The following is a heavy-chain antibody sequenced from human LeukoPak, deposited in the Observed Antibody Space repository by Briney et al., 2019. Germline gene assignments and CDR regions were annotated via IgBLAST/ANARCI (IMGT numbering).Heavy chain of an antibody. J-gene: IGHJ4*02. Sequence: SQTLSLTCAVSGGSISSGGYSWSWIRQPPGKGLEWIGYIYYSGSTNYNPSLKSRVTISVDTSKNQFSLKLSSVTAADTAVYYCARHDPIAVAGPFLFDYWGQGTLVTVSS. V-gene: IGHV4-30-4*07. CDR3: ARHDPIAVAGPFLFDY. D-gene: IGHD6-19*01. CDR1: GGSISSGGYS. CDR2: IYYSGST.